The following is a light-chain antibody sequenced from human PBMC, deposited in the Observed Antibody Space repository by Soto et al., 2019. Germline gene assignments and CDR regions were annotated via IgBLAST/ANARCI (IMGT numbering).Light chain of an antibody. CDR1: QAIRNS. J-gene: IGKJ1*01. CDR2: AAS. CDR3: LQYSSYAVT. V-gene: IGKV1-17*03. Sequence: DIQLTQSPSAMSASIGDTVTITCRASQAIRNSLVWFQQKPGKVPKRLIYAASSLQSGVPSRFSGSGSGTEFTLTISSLQPEDCATYYCLQYSSYAVTVGQGTKVEIK.